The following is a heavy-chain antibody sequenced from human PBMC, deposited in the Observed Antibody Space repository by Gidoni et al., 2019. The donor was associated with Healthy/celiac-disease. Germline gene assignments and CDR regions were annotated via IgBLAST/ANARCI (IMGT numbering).Heavy chain of an antibody. J-gene: IGHJ5*02. CDR2: IYHSGST. CDR1: GYSLSSGYY. V-gene: IGHV4-38-2*02. Sequence: QVQLQESGPGLVKPSETLSLTCTVSGYSLSSGYYWGWIRQPPGKGLEWIGSIYHSGSTYYNPSLKSRVTISVDTSKNQFSLKLSSVTAADTAVYYCARGDIVVVPAADGDWFDPWGQGTLVTVSS. CDR3: ARGDIVVVPAADGDWFDP. D-gene: IGHD2-2*01.